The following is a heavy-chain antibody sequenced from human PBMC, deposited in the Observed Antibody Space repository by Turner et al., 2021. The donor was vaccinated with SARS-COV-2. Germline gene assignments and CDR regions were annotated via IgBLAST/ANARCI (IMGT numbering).Heavy chain of an antibody. J-gene: IGHJ5*02. Sequence: EVHLVESGGGLVQPGGSLRLSCAASGLTFSNYDMNWVRQAPGKGLEWVSYISPTGTTIYYADSVKGRFTIARDNAKNSLYLQMDSLRADDTALYYCVTKKVGTTYCQSWGQGTLVTVSS. V-gene: IGHV3-48*03. CDR2: ISPTGTTI. CDR1: GLTFSNYD. D-gene: IGHD1-1*01. CDR3: VTKKVGTTYCQS.